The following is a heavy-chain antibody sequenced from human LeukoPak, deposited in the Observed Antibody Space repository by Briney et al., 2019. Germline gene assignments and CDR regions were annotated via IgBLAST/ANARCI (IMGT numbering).Heavy chain of an antibody. CDR1: GGSISGYY. J-gene: IGHJ4*02. V-gene: IGHV4-59*01. CDR3: ATVMGGLDY. Sequence: SETLSLTCTVSGGSISGYYWSWIRQPPGKGLEWIGYIYYSGSTNCNPSLKSRVTISVDTSKNQFSLKLSSVTAADTAVYYCATVMGGLDYWGQGTLVTVSS. CDR2: IYYSGST. D-gene: IGHD2-15*01.